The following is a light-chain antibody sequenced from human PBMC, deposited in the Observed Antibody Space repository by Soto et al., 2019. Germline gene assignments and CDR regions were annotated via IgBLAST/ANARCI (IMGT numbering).Light chain of an antibody. J-gene: IGLJ1*01. CDR1: SSDVGSYNL. CDR3: CSYAGTNTFV. Sequence: QSVLTQPASVSGSPGQSITISCTGTSSDVGSYNLVSWYQQHPGKAPKLMIYEGNNRPSGVSNRFSCSKSANTASLTISGLQTEDEADYYCCSYAGTNTFVFGTGTKLTVL. V-gene: IGLV2-23*01. CDR2: EGN.